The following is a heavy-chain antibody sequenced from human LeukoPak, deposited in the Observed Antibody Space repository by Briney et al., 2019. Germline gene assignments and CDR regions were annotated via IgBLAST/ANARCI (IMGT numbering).Heavy chain of an antibody. CDR1: GGSFSGYY. CDR3: ASPTANYYYYGMDV. J-gene: IGHJ6*02. CDR2: INHSGST. V-gene: IGHV4-34*01. Sequence: PSETLSLTCAVYGGSFSGYYWSWIRQPPGKGLEWIGEINHSGSTNYNPSLKSRVTISVDTSKNQFSLKLSSVTAADTAVYYCASPTANYYYYGMDVWGQGTTVTVSS. D-gene: IGHD2-21*02.